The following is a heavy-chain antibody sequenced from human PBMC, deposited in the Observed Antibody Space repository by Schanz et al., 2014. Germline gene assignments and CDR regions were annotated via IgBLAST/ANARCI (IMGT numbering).Heavy chain of an antibody. CDR1: GYTFTDYG. CDR2: ISAYNGNT. D-gene: IGHD6-13*01. V-gene: IGHV1-18*01. J-gene: IGHJ4*02. Sequence: QVQLVQSGGEMKKPGASVKVSCKASGYTFTDYGLSWVRQAPGQGLEWLGWISAYNGNTNYAQKFQGRVTMTRDTSTSTVYMELSSLRSEDTAVYYCARDGVDAAAGGNYWGQGTLVTVSS. CDR3: ARDGVDAAAGGNY.